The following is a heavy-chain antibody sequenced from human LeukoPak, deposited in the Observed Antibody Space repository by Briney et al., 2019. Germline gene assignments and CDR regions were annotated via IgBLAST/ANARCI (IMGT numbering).Heavy chain of an antibody. D-gene: IGHD3-16*01. Sequence: PSETLSLTCAVSGGSFSSYEWRSWVRQPPKKGVEWIGESYHSGSTNYKPSLKGRVTISVDKSKNQFYLQLTSVTAADMAVYYCARRGGGDVDVWGRGTMVTVSS. CDR1: GGSFSSYEW. CDR3: ARRGGGDVDV. CDR2: SYHSGST. V-gene: IGHV4-4*02. J-gene: IGHJ3*01.